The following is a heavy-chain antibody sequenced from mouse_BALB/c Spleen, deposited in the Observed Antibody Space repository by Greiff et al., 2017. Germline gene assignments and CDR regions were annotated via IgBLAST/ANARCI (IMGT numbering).Heavy chain of an antibody. V-gene: IGHV5-6-4*01. D-gene: IGHD1-1*01. CDR3: TELRRYYYAMDY. Sequence: EVNVVESGGGLVKPGGSLKLSCAASGFTFSSYTMSWVRQTPEKRLEWVATISSGGSYTYYPDSVKGRFTISRDNAKNTLYLQMSSLKSEDTAIYYCTELRRYYYAMDYWGQGTSVTVSS. CDR2: ISSGGSYT. J-gene: IGHJ4*01. CDR1: GFTFSSYT.